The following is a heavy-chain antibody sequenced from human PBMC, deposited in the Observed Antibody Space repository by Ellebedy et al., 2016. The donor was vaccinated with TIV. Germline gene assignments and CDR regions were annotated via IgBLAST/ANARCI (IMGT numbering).Heavy chain of an antibody. CDR1: GFTFSSYW. J-gene: IGHJ4*02. V-gene: IGHV3-7*01. CDR3: ARESGSGSYSDY. D-gene: IGHD1-26*01. Sequence: GESLKISCAASGFTFSSYWMSWVRQAPGKGLEWVANIKQDGSEKYYVDSVKGRFTISRDNAKNSLSLHMNSLRAEDTAVYYCARESGSGSYSDYWGQGTLVTVSS. CDR2: IKQDGSEK.